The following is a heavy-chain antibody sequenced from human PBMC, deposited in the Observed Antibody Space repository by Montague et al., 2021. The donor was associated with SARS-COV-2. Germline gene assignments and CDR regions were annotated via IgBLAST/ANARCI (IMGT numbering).Heavy chain of an antibody. V-gene: IGHV4-34*01. CDR1: GGSFSNKY. CDR2: INHTGST. CDR3: ARGLVSGSYYLGLDY. D-gene: IGHD1-26*01. Sequence: SETLSPTCAVYGGSFSNKYWTWIRQPPGKGLEWIGEINHTGSTNYKPSLKRRVTISVDTSKNQFSLKVSSVTAADTAVYYCARGLVSGSYYLGLDYWGQGTLVTVSS. J-gene: IGHJ4*02.